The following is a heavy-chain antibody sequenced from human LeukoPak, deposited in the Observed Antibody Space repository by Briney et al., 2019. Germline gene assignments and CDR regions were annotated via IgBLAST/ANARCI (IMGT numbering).Heavy chain of an antibody. J-gene: IGHJ3*02. CDR1: GGSISSYY. CDR2: IYTSGST. D-gene: IGHD3-10*01. CDR3: ARDRRVTSGITMVRGVIITIDAFDI. V-gene: IGHV4-4*07. Sequence: SETLSLTCTVSGGSISSYYWSWIRQPAGKGLEWIGRIYTSGSTNYNPSLKSRVTMSVDTSKNQFSLKLSSVTAADTAMYYCARDRRVTSGITMVRGVIITIDAFDIWGQGTMVTVSS.